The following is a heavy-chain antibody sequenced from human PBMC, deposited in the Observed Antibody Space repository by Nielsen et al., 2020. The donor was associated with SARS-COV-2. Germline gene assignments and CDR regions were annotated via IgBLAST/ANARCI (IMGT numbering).Heavy chain of an antibody. Sequence: SETLSLICTVSGGSISSYYWSWIRQPPGKGLEWIGYIYYSGSTNYNPSLKSRVTISVDTSKNQFSLKLSSVTAADTAVYYCARVSTYYDILKGGYYYYGMDVWGQGTTVTVSS. CDR3: ARVSTYYDILKGGYYYYGMDV. J-gene: IGHJ6*02. D-gene: IGHD3-9*01. CDR2: IYYSGST. CDR1: GGSISSYY. V-gene: IGHV4-59*01.